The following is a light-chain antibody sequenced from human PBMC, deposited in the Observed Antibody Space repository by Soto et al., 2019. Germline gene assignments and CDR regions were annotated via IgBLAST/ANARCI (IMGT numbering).Light chain of an antibody. CDR3: QQYNNWPRT. J-gene: IGKJ5*01. V-gene: IGKV3-15*01. CDR1: QSVSSN. CDR2: SAS. Sequence: ENVTTESPTALTVSPGERATHSCRASQSVSSNLAWYQQKPGQAPRLLIYSASSRATGIPVRFSGSGSGTEFTLTISSLQSEDFAVYYCQQYNNWPRTFGQGTRLEI.